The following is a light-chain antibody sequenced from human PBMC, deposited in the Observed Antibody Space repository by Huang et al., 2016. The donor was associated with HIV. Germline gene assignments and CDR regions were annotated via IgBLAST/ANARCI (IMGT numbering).Light chain of an antibody. CDR3: QQYDSYWT. CDR1: QRNNNY. Sequence: DVQMTQSPSTLSAYVGDRITITCRASQRNNNYLAGYQQKAGTAPDLLIYKASTLDSGVPSRFSGGGSGTTFTLTISDLQPDDFATYYCQQYDSYWTFGQGTKVE. J-gene: IGKJ1*01. V-gene: IGKV1-5*03. CDR2: KAS.